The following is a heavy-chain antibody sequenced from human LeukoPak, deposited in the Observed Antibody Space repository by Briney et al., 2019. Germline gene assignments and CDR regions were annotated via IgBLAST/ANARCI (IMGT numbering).Heavy chain of an antibody. CDR1: GFTFSSYW. CDR2: IKQDGSEK. J-gene: IGHJ1*01. V-gene: IGHV3-7*03. D-gene: IGHD4-17*01. CDR3: AKEIYGDSTGGRFQH. Sequence: GGSLRLSCAASGFTFSSYWMSWVRQAPGKGLEWVANIKQDGSEKYYVDSVKGRFTISRDNAKNSLYLQMNSLRAEDTAVYYCAKEIYGDSTGGRFQHWGQGTLVTVSS.